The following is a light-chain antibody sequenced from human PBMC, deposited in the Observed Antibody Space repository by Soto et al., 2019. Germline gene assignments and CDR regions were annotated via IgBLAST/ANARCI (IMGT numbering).Light chain of an antibody. CDR1: QSISDF. J-gene: IGKJ4*01. CDR2: DAS. CDR3: QQRRSWPLT. V-gene: IGKV3-11*01. Sequence: EIVLTQSPATLSLSPGKRATLSCRASQSISDFLGWYQQKPGQAPRLLIYDASTRATGIPARFSGSGSGTDFTLTISSLEPEDFAVYYCQQRRSWPLTFGGGTKVEIK.